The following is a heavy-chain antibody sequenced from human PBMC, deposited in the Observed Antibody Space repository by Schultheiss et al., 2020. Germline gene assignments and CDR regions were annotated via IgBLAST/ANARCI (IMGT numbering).Heavy chain of an antibody. Sequence: GGSLRLSCSASGFTFSSYAMHWVRQAPGKGLEYVSAISSNGGSTYYADSVKGRFTISRDNSKNTLYLQMSSLRAEDTAVYYCVRVPPATLWFGELSPRPVGEGHWGKGTLV. CDR2: ISSNGGST. D-gene: IGHD3-10*01. V-gene: IGHV3-64D*06. CDR1: GFTFSSYA. CDR3: VRVPPATLWFGELSPRPVGEGH. J-gene: IGHJ4*02.